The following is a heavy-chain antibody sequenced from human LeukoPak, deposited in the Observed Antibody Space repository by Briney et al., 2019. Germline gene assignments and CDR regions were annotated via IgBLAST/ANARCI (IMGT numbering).Heavy chain of an antibody. CDR1: GYNFTSYA. D-gene: IGHD5-24*01. CDR3: ARGSSIFGWLQFDPYYFDY. Sequence: VASVKVSCKASGYNFTSYAISWVRQAPGQGLEWMGWITVYNGKTKYAQKFQGRVTMTTDTMTTDTSTSAAYMELRSLRSDDTAVYYCARGSSIFGWLQFDPYYFDYWGQGTLVSVSS. J-gene: IGHJ4*02. CDR2: ITVYNGKT. V-gene: IGHV1-18*01.